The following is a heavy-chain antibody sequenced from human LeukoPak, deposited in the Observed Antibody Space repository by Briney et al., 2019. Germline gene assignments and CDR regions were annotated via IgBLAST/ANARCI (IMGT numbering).Heavy chain of an antibody. J-gene: IGHJ4*02. CDR2: IIPIFGTA. D-gene: IGHD3-22*01. CDR3: ASEPRTYYYDSSGYYYFDY. Sequence: SVEVSCKASGYTFTGYYMHWVRQAPGQGLEWMGGIIPIFGTANYAQKFQGRVTITADESTSTAYMELSSLRSEDTAVYYCASEPRTYYYDSSGYYYFDYWGQGTLVTVSS. CDR1: GYTFTGYY. V-gene: IGHV1-69*13.